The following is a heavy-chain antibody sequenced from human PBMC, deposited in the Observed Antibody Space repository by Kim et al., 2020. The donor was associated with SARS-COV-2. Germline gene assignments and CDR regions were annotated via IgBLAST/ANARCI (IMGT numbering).Heavy chain of an antibody. CDR2: INTNTGNP. CDR3: ARDMDILTGYVQTGKEYGMDV. Sequence: ASVKVSCKASGYTFTSYAMNWVRQAPGQGLEWMGWINTNTGNPTYAQGFTGRFVFSLDTSVSTAYLQISSLKAEDTAVYYCARDMDILTGYVQTGKEYGMDVWGQGTTVTLSS. D-gene: IGHD3-9*01. CDR1: GYTFTSYA. V-gene: IGHV7-4-1*02. J-gene: IGHJ6*02.